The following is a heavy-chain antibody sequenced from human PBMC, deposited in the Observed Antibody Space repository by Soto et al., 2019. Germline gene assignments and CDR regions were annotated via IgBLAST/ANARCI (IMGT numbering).Heavy chain of an antibody. J-gene: IGHJ3*02. Sequence: GGSLRLSCAASGFTFSSYSMNWVRQAPGKGLEWVASISSSSSYIYYADSVKGRFTISRDNAKNTLYLQMNSLRAEDTAVYYCARDEEKWNQREFAFDIWGQGTMVTVSS. CDR1: GFTFSSYS. D-gene: IGHD1-1*01. V-gene: IGHV3-21*01. CDR3: ARDEEKWNQREFAFDI. CDR2: ISSSSSYI.